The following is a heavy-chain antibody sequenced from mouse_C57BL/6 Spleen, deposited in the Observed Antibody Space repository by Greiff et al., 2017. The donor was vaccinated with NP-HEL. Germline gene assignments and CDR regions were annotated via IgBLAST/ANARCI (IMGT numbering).Heavy chain of an antibody. V-gene: IGHV1-52*01. CDR2: IDPSDSET. D-gene: IGHD1-1*01. Sequence: QVQLQQPGAELVRPGSSVKLSCKASGYTFTSYWMHWAKQRPIQGLEWIGNIDPSDSETHYNQKFKDKATLTVDKSSSTAYMQLSSLTSEDSAVYYCARRAGITTVVPFAYWGQGTLVTVSA. CDR1: GYTFTSYW. J-gene: IGHJ3*01. CDR3: ARRAGITTVVPFAY.